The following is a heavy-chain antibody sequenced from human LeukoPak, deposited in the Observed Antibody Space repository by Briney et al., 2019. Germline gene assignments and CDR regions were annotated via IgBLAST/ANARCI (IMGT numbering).Heavy chain of an antibody. CDR3: ARVAGATVGKKHIGY. CDR1: GYTFTGYY. D-gene: IGHD1-26*01. J-gene: IGHJ4*02. Sequence: ASVKVSCKASGYTFTGYYMHWVRQAPGQGLEWMGWINPNSGGTNYAQKFQGRVTMTRDTSISTAYMELSRLRSDDTAVYYCARVAGATVGKKHIGYWGQGTLVTVSS. CDR2: INPNSGGT. V-gene: IGHV1-2*02.